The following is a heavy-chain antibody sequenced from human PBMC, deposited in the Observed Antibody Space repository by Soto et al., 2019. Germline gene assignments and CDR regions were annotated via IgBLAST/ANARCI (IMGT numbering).Heavy chain of an antibody. D-gene: IGHD3-10*01. V-gene: IGHV1-8*01. CDR1: GYIFSNYD. Sequence: QVHLVQSGAEVKKPGASVKVSCKASGYIFSNYDINWVRQATGQGLEWMGWMNPNSDHTGYAQKFQGGVTMTKNTSISTDYMALSSLRSEDTAVYYCVRGRGFNYSYCDMEVWGKGTTVSVS. J-gene: IGHJ6*03. CDR3: VRGRGFNYSYCDMEV. CDR2: MNPNSDHT.